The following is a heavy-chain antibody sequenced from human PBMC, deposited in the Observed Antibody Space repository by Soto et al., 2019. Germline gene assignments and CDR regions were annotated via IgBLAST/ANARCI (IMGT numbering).Heavy chain of an antibody. Sequence: PSETLCLTCTVAGGSISSYYWSWIRQPPGKGLEWIGYIYYSGSTNYNPSLKSRVTISVDTSKNQFSLKLSSVTAADTAVYYCAKGRFGYDFWSGRQNDAFDIWGQGTMVTVSS. V-gene: IGHV4-59*01. CDR3: AKGRFGYDFWSGRQNDAFDI. D-gene: IGHD3-3*01. CDR1: GGSISSYY. CDR2: IYYSGST. J-gene: IGHJ3*02.